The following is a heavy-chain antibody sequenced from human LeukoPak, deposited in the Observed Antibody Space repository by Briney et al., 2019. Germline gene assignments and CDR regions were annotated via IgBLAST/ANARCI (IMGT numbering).Heavy chain of an antibody. J-gene: IGHJ4*02. V-gene: IGHV4-30-4*01. CDR3: ARGSWSSSIDY. CDR1: GGSISSGDYY. D-gene: IGHD6-6*01. CDR2: IYYSGST. Sequence: SQTLSLTCTVSGGSISSGDYYWSWIRQPPGKGLEYIGYIYYSGSTYYNPSLKSRITISVDTSKNQFSLKLSSVTAADTAVYYCARGSWSSSIDYWGQGILVTVSS.